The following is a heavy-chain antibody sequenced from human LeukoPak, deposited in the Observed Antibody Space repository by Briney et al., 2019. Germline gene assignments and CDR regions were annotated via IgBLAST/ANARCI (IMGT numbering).Heavy chain of an antibody. Sequence: GGSLRLSCAAFGFTFSRHWMYWVRQAPGKGLEWVANIKQDGSAKPYVDSVKGRFTISRDNAKNSLFLQMNSLRAEDTAVYYCARDNGWSADFWGQGTLVTVSS. CDR2: IKQDGSAK. V-gene: IGHV3-7*03. CDR1: GFTFSRHW. D-gene: IGHD2-15*01. J-gene: IGHJ4*02. CDR3: ARDNGWSADF.